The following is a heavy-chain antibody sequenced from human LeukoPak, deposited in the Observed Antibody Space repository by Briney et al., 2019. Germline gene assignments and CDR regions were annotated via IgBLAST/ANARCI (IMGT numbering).Heavy chain of an antibody. J-gene: IGHJ4*02. CDR3: AKTSTTVTHDSWNGNY. CDR2: ISGSGEYT. Sequence: PGGSLRLSCPVSGVTFSSHAMSWVRQAPGKGLEWLSTISGSGEYTFYPDSVKGRFTISRDNSKNTLFLQMNSLTAEDTAIYYCAKTSTTVTHDSWNGNYWGQGTLV. CDR1: GVTFSSHA. D-gene: IGHD4-11*01. V-gene: IGHV3-23*01.